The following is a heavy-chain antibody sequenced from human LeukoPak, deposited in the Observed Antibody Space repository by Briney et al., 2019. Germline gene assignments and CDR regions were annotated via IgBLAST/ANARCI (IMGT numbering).Heavy chain of an antibody. J-gene: IGHJ4*02. Sequence: SETLSLTCTVYGGSFSGYYWSWIRQPPEKGLERIGEINHSGSTNYNPSLKSRVTISVDTSKNQFSLKLSSVTAADTAVYYCAREVYSSGYFDYWGQGTLVTVSS. CDR3: AREVYSSGYFDY. CDR2: INHSGST. CDR1: GGSFSGYY. D-gene: IGHD3-22*01. V-gene: IGHV4-34*01.